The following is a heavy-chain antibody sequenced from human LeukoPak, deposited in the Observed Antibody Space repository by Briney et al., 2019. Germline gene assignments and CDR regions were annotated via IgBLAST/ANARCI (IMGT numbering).Heavy chain of an antibody. Sequence: PGGSLTLSCAASGFTFSSYGMNWVRQAPGKGLEWVAFIQYDGSTKYYADSVKGRFTISRDNSKNTLYLQMNSLGAEDTAVYYCATGTVTTEPFDYWGQGTLVTVSS. CDR3: ATGTVTTEPFDY. J-gene: IGHJ4*02. CDR1: GFTFSSYG. V-gene: IGHV3-30*02. CDR2: IQYDGSTK. D-gene: IGHD4-17*01.